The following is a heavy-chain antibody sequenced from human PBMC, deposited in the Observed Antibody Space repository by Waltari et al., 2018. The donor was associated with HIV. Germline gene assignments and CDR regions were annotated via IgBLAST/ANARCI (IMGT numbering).Heavy chain of an antibody. D-gene: IGHD3-10*01. CDR3: AKDLVTRGFFYFYGMHV. V-gene: IGHV3-30*18. Sequence: QVQLAESGGGVVQSGRSLRLTCVASGFNFSTFGMPWVRQAPGKGLEWVAVISYDGHNKQYADSVKGRFTISRDNSNSTLFLQMSSLRPDDTAVYYCAKDLVTRGFFYFYGMHVWGQGTTVTVSS. CDR1: GFNFSTFG. J-gene: IGHJ6*02. CDR2: ISYDGHNK.